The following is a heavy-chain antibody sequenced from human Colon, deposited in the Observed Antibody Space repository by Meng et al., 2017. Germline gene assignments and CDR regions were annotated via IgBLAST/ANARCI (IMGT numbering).Heavy chain of an antibody. Sequence: QVKLVHFGSELKKPGHSGNVSCKASGYDFTNYGMNWVRQAPGQGLEWIGWINTYTGNPAYAQGFTGRFVFSLDTSVSTAYLQISSLKAADTAVYYCARLYCSGGSCYTIDYWGQGTLVTVSS. V-gene: IGHV7-4-1*02. CDR2: INTYTGNP. CDR3: ARLYCSGGSCYTIDY. CDR1: GYDFTNYG. J-gene: IGHJ4*02. D-gene: IGHD2-15*01.